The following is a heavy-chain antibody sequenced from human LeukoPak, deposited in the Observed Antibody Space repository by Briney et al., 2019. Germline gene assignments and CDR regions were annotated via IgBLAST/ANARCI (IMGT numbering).Heavy chain of an antibody. V-gene: IGHV3-7*01. CDR3: ARSGGRGSGWAY. CDR2: IKQDGSET. J-gene: IGHJ4*02. Sequence: TGGSLRLSCAASGFTFSSYWMHWVRQAPGKGLEGVANIKQDGSETYYVDSVKGRFNISRDNAKNSLFLQMNSLRGEDTAVYYCARSGGRGSGWAYWGQGILVTVSS. D-gene: IGHD6-25*01. CDR1: GFTFSSYW.